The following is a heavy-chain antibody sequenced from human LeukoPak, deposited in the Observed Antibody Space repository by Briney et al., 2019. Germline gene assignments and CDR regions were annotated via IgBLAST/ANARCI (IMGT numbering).Heavy chain of an antibody. CDR2: FDPEDGET. Sequence: GASVKVSCKVSGYTLTELSMHWVRQAPGKGLEWMGGFDPEDGETIYAQKFQGRVTMTEDTSTDTAYIELSSLRSEDTAVYYCATDYAVTPLYFDYWGQGTLVTVSS. CDR1: GYTLTELS. J-gene: IGHJ4*02. CDR3: ATDYAVTPLYFDY. D-gene: IGHD4-17*01. V-gene: IGHV1-24*01.